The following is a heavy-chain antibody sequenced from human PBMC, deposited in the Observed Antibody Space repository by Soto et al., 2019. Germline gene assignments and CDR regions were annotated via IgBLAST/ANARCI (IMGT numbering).Heavy chain of an antibody. D-gene: IGHD4-4*01. V-gene: IGHV3-30*03. Sequence: WWSLRLSCSASVFTCTSYDMHWCRQAPGKGLEWMALILHDGSAEYYADSVKGRFTISRDNSRSTLYLQMNSLRAEDTAVYYCARSRDGYSFYFYYGMDGWGQGTTVTVSS. CDR3: ARSRDGYSFYFYYGMDG. CDR1: VFTCTSYD. CDR2: ILHDGSAE. J-gene: IGHJ6*02.